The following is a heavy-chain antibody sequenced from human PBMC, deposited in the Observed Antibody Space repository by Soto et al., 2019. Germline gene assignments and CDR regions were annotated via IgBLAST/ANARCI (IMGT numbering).Heavy chain of an antibody. CDR3: ARGLYSSGKRGVFDY. CDR2: INHSGST. J-gene: IGHJ4*02. V-gene: IGHV4-34*01. CDR1: GGSFSGYY. D-gene: IGHD6-19*01. Sequence: SETLSLTCAVYGGSFSGYYWSWIRQPPGKGLEWIGEINHSGSTNYNPSLKSRVTISVDTSKNQFSLKLSSVTAADTAVYYCARGLYSSGKRGVFDYWGQGTLVTVSS.